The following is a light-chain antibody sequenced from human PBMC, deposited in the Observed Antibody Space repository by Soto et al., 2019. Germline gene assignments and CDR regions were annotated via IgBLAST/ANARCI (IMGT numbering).Light chain of an antibody. J-gene: IGLJ3*02. CDR2: EVS. V-gene: IGLV2-14*03. CDR3: TSFTSSSTWV. Sequence: QSVLTQPASVSGSPGQSITISCTGTSSDVGGYNYVSWFQQHPGKAPKLKIYEVSNRPSGVSNRFSGSKSGYTASLTISELQAGDEADYYCTSFTSSSTWVFGGGTKLTVL. CDR1: SSDVGGYNY.